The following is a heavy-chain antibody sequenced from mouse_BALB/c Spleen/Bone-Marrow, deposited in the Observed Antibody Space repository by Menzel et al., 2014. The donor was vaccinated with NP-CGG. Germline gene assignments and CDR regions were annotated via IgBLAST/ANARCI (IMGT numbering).Heavy chain of an antibody. V-gene: IGHV1S135*01. CDR3: ATYGYSYWYFDV. D-gene: IGHD1-1*01. J-gene: IGHJ1*01. Sequence: EVHVVETGPELVKPGASAKVSCKASGYVFTSYNMYWVKQSHGKSLAWIGYIDPYNGGTSYNQKFKGKATLTVDKSSSTAYMQLKSLTSEDSAVYYCATYGYSYWYFDVWGAGTTVTVSS. CDR1: GYVFTSYN. CDR2: IDPYNGGT.